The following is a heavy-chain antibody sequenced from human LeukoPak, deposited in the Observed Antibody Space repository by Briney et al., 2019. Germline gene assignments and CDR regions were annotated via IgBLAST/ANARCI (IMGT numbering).Heavy chain of an antibody. CDR2: MNPNSGNT. V-gene: IGHV1-8*01. J-gene: IGHJ6*02. CDR3: ARVPPYYDSSGYYRGYYYYGMDV. D-gene: IGHD3-22*01. CDR1: GYTFTSYD. Sequence: GASVKVSCKASGYTFTSYDINWVRQATGQGLEWMGWMNPNSGNTGYAQKFQGRVTMTRNTSTSTAYMELSSLRSEDTAVYYCARVPPYYDSSGYYRGYYYYGMDVWGQGTTVTVSS.